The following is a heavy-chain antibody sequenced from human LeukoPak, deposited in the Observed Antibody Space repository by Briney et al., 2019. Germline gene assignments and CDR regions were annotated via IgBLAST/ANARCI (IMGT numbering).Heavy chain of an antibody. D-gene: IGHD3-10*01. CDR1: GFTFDDYA. CDR2: ISGDGGST. V-gene: IGHV3-43*02. CDR3: AKDFSSGTYYPYYYYGMDV. Sequence: PGGSLRLSCAASGFTFDDYAMHWVRQAPGKGLEWVSLISGDGGSTYYADSIKGRFTISRDNSKNSLYLRMNSLRTEDTALYYCAKDFSSGTYYPYYYYGMDVWGQGTTVTVSS. J-gene: IGHJ6*02.